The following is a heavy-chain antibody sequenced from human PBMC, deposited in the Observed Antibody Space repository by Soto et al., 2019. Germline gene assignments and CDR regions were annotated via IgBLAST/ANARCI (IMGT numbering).Heavy chain of an antibody. CDR1: GYILTSYC. CDR3: TRGRGLDSSGYYPTPSVHHDYDI. V-gene: IGHV5-51*01. J-gene: IGHJ3*02. D-gene: IGHD3-22*01. Sequence: ESLNISFTASGYILTSYCIGWVLQLPFKVLHWMRIIYPGDSDTRYSPSFQGQVTTSADKSISTAYLQWSPPKASDTAMYYCTRGRGLDSSGYYPTPSVHHDYDIWAQRTM. CDR2: IYPGDSDT.